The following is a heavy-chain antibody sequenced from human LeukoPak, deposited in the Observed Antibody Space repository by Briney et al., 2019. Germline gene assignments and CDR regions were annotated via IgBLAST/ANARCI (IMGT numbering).Heavy chain of an antibody. V-gene: IGHV4-39*07. CDR3: ARHQHDGREHYYGIDV. D-gene: IGHD1-26*01. CDR1: GDSISSSSDY. J-gene: IGHJ6*02. CDR2: IYYTGST. Sequence: KSSETLSLTCTVSGDSISSSSDYWGWIRQPPGVGLEWIESIYYTGSTYYHPSLKSRVTISVDTSMNQFSLKLSSVTAADTAVYYCARHQHDGREHYYGIDVWGQGTTVSVSS.